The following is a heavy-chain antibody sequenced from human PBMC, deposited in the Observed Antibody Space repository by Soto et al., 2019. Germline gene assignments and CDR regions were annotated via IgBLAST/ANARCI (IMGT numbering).Heavy chain of an antibody. CDR2: ISGSGGST. V-gene: IGHV3-23*01. CDR3: AKDLNWGSNYYYGMDV. Sequence: GGSLRLSCAASGFTFSSYAMSWVRQAPGKGLEWVPAISGSGGSTYYADSVKGRFTISRDNSKNTLYLQMNSLRAEDTAVYYCAKDLNWGSNYYYGMDVWGQGTTVTVSS. CDR1: GFTFSSYA. J-gene: IGHJ6*02. D-gene: IGHD7-27*01.